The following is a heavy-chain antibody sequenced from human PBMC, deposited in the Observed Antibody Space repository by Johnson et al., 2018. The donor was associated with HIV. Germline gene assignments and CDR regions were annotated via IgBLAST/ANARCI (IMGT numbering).Heavy chain of an antibody. CDR3: AKSRSSPAPYDAFDI. J-gene: IGHJ3*02. V-gene: IGHV3-30*18. D-gene: IGHD6-13*01. CDR1: GFTFSSYG. CDR2: ISYDGSNK. Sequence: QVQLVESGGGVVQPGRSLRLSCAASGFTFSSYGMHWVRQAPGKGLEWVAVISYDGSNKYYTDSVKGRFTISRDNSKSTLFLLMNSLRAEDTAVYYCAKSRSSPAPYDAFDIWGQGTMVTVSS.